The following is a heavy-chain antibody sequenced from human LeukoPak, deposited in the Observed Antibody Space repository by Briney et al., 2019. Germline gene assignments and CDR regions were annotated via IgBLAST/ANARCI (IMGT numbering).Heavy chain of an antibody. CDR1: GGSISSYY. V-gene: IGHV4-59*08. D-gene: IGHD5-12*01. Sequence: SETLSLTCTVSGGSISSYYWSWIRQPPGKGLEWIGYIYYSGSTDYNPSLKSRVTISVYTSKNQFSLKLSSVTAADTAVYYCARHTHYSGYGTFDYWGQGTLVTVSS. CDR3: ARHTHYSGYGTFDY. CDR2: IYYSGST. J-gene: IGHJ4*02.